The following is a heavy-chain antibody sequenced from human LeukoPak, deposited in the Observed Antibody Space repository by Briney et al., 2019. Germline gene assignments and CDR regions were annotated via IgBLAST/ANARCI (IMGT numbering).Heavy chain of an antibody. D-gene: IGHD6-19*01. J-gene: IGHJ4*02. V-gene: IGHV4-34*01. Sequence: SETLSLTCAVYGGSFSGYYWSWIRQPPGKGLEWIGEINHSGGTNYNPSLKSRVTISVDTSKNQFSLKLSSVTAADTAVYYCARRGGSSGWYVPAGYDYWGQGTLVTVSS. CDR2: INHSGGT. CDR3: ARRGGSSGWYVPAGYDY. CDR1: GGSFSGYY.